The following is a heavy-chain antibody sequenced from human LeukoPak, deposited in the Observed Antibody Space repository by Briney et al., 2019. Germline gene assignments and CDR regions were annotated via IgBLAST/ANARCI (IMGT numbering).Heavy chain of an antibody. V-gene: IGHV3-23*01. CDR1: GFTFSSYG. J-gene: IGHJ4*02. D-gene: IGHD3-22*01. CDR2: ISGSGGST. Sequence: GGTLRLSCAASGFTFSSYGMSWVRQAPGKGLEWVSAISGSGGSTYYADSVKGRFTISRDNSKNTLYLQMNSLRAEDTAVYYCAKDLDGYYYDSSGYSYWGQGTLVTVSS. CDR3: AKDLDGYYYDSSGYSY.